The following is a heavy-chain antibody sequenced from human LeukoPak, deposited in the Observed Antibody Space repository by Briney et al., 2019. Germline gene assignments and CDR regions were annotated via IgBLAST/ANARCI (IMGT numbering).Heavy chain of an antibody. CDR1: GYTFTSYG. J-gene: IGHJ4*02. V-gene: IGHV1-2*02. Sequence: ASVKVSCKASGYTFTSYGISWVRQAPGQGLEWMGWINPNSGGTNYAQKFQGRVTMTRDTSISAAYMELSRLRSDDTAVYYCARAIPSSSSKSLDYWGQGTLVTVSS. CDR3: ARAIPSSSSKSLDY. CDR2: INPNSGGT. D-gene: IGHD6-6*01.